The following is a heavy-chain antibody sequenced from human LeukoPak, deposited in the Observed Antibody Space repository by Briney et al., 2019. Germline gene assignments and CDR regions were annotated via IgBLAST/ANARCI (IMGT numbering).Heavy chain of an antibody. Sequence: ASVKVSCKVSGYTLTELSMHWVRQAPRKGLEWLGGFDPEDGETIYAQNFQGRVTMTEDTSADTAYMELSSLRSEDTAVYYCARAEVGSSLFDYWGQGTLVTVSS. CDR1: GYTLTELS. V-gene: IGHV1-24*01. CDR3: ARAEVGSSLFDY. D-gene: IGHD2-2*01. CDR2: FDPEDGET. J-gene: IGHJ4*02.